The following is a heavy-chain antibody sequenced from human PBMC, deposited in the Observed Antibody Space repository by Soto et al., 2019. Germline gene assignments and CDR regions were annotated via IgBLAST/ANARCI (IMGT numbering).Heavy chain of an antibody. CDR2: IYPGDSDT. Sequence: HGESLKISCKGSGYSFTSYWIGWVRQMPGKGLEWMGIIYPGDSDTRYSPSFQGQVTISADKSISTAYLQWSSLKASDTAMYYCASGPGLGQTPASRYYYDSSGPGAFDIWGQGTMVTVSS. CDR3: ASGPGLGQTPASRYYYDSSGPGAFDI. J-gene: IGHJ3*02. D-gene: IGHD3-22*01. CDR1: GYSFTSYW. V-gene: IGHV5-51*01.